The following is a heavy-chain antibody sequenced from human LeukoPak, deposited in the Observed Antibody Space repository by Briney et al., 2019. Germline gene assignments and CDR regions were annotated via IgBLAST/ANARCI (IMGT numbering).Heavy chain of an antibody. CDR3: ASISTTTLGWDAFDI. CDR1: GGSISSYY. V-gene: IGHV4-59*01. D-gene: IGHD1-7*01. J-gene: IGHJ3*02. CDR2: IYYSGST. Sequence: SETLSLTCTVSGGSISSYYWSWIRQPPGKGLEWIGYIYYSGSTNYNPSLKSRVTISVDTSKNQFSLKLSSVTAADTAVYYCASISTTTLGWDAFDIWGQGTMVTVSS.